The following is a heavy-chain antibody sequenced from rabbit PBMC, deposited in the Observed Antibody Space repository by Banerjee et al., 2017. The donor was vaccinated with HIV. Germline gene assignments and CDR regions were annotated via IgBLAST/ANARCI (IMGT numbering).Heavy chain of an antibody. CDR3: ARDTGGSYYTPFKL. CDR2: IVTGGGGST. CDR1: GFSFSSGYD. D-gene: IGHD8-1*01. V-gene: IGHV1S40*01. Sequence: QSLEESGGDLVKPGGSLTLTCTASGFSFSSGYDMCWVRQAPGKGLEWIGCIVTGGGGSTAYASWAKGRFTISKTSSTTVTLKMTSLTAADTATYFCARDTGGSYYTPFKLWGPGTLVTV. J-gene: IGHJ4*01.